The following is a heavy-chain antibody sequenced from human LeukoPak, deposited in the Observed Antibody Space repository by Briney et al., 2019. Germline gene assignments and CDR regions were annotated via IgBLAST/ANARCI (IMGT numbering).Heavy chain of an antibody. J-gene: IGHJ5*02. Sequence: SDTLSLTCAVSGYSISSSNWWGWIRQPPGKGLEWIGYIYYSRSTYYNPSLKGRVTMSVDTSKNQFSLKLNSVTAVDTAAYYCAKLGEDSSGYSNWFDPWGQGTLVTVSS. CDR1: GYSISSSNW. CDR2: IYYSRST. D-gene: IGHD3-22*01. V-gene: IGHV4-28*01. CDR3: AKLGEDSSGYSNWFDP.